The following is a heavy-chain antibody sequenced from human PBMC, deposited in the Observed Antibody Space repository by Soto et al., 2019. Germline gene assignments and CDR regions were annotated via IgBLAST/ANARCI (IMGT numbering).Heavy chain of an antibody. CDR2: ISYDGSNK. CDR1: GFTFSSYA. D-gene: IGHD6-13*01. Sequence: GGSLRLSCAASGFTFSSYAMHWVRQAPGKGLEWVAVISYDGSNKYYADSVKGRFTISRDNAKNSLYLQMNSLRDEDTAVYYCARGRGSSWPYYYYYGMDVWGQGTTVTVSS. J-gene: IGHJ6*02. V-gene: IGHV3-30-3*01. CDR3: ARGRGSSWPYYYYYGMDV.